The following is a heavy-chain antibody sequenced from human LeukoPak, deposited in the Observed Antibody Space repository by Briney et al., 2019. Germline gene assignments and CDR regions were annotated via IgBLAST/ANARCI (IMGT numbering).Heavy chain of an antibody. CDR1: GGSISSSSYY. V-gene: IGHV4-39*07. J-gene: IGHJ5*02. Sequence: PSETLSLTCTVSGGSISSSSYYWGWIRQPPGKGLEWIGSIYYSGSTYCNPSLKSRVTISVDTSKHQFSLKLSSVTAADTAVYYCARDLASAAPRDWFDPWGQGTLVTVSS. D-gene: IGHD6-25*01. CDR2: IYYSGST. CDR3: ARDLASAAPRDWFDP.